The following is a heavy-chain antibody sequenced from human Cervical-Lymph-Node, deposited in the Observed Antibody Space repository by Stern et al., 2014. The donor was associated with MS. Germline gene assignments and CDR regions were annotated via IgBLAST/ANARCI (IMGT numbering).Heavy chain of an antibody. CDR3: ARSSSPSPYYYYGMDV. CDR2: LWYDGSNK. V-gene: IGHV3-33*01. Sequence: VQLEESGGGVVQPGRSLRLSCAASGFTFSSYGMHWVRQAPGKGLEWSAVLWYDGSNKYYADSVKGRFTISRDNSKNTLYLQMNSLRAEDTDVYYCARSSSPSPYYYYGMDVWGQGTTVTVSS. D-gene: IGHD6-13*01. CDR1: GFTFSSYG. J-gene: IGHJ6*02.